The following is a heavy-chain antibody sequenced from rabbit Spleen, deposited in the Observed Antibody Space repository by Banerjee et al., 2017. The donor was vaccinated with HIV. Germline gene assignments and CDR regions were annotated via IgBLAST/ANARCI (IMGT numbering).Heavy chain of an antibody. CDR3: TRDDGSGHYIDGYFNL. Sequence: QSLEESGGDLVKPGASLTLTCTASGFSFNNNYYMCWVHQAPGKGLEWIACIYAGSNGSTWYASWVNGRFTISRSTSLNTVDLKLTSLTAADTATYFCTRDDGSGHYIDGYFNLWGQGTLVTVS. CDR2: IYAGSNGST. D-gene: IGHD1-1*01. CDR1: GFSFNNNYY. J-gene: IGHJ4*01. V-gene: IGHV1S40*01.